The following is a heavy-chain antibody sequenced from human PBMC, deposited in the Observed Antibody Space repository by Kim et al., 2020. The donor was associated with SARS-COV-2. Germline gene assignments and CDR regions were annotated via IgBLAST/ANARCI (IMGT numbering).Heavy chain of an antibody. CDR3: ASATMVRGVITPDY. J-gene: IGHJ4*02. D-gene: IGHD3-10*01. Sequence: NPSLKSRVPISVDTSKNQFSLKLSSVTAADTAVYYCASATMVRGVITPDYWGQGTLVTVSS. V-gene: IGHV4-4*09.